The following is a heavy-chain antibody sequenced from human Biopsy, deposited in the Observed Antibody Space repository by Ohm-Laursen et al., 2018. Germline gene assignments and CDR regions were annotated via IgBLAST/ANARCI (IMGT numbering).Heavy chain of an antibody. V-gene: IGHV1-69*06. CDR1: GGTFTNHA. Sequence: SSVKVPCKASGGTFTNHAVGWVRQAPGQGLEWVGSFIPLFNTANYADKFQGRVTLTADKSTTTAYMELSSLRSEDTAIYYCARFPLGAYDDSGSYRAVEHWYFDLWGRGTLVTVSS. D-gene: IGHD3-22*01. CDR3: ARFPLGAYDDSGSYRAVEHWYFDL. CDR2: FIPLFNTA. J-gene: IGHJ2*01.